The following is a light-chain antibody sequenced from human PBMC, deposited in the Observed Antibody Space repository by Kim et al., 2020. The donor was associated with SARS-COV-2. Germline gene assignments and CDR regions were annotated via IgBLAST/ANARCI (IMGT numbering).Light chain of an antibody. V-gene: IGKV3-20*01. J-gene: IGKJ1*01. CDR3: QRYERSRGPT. Sequence: EIVLTQSPGTLSLSPGERATLSCRASQTVNSISSAWYQHKPGQAPRLLIYGTSSRATGVPDRFTGSGSGTDFALTISRLEPEDFVVYYCQRYERSRGPTFGHGTKVEIK. CDR2: GTS. CDR1: QTVNSIS.